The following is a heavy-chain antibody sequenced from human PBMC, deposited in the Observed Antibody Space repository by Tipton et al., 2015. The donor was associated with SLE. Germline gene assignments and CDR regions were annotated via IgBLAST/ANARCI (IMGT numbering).Heavy chain of an antibody. CDR1: GYLITSGYY. CDR3: ARGGLFTDFDY. CDR2: IHHSGTS. Sequence: GLVKPSETLALTCGVSGYLITSGYYWGWIRQPPGKGLEWIGSIHHSGTSHYNPSLKSRVTISVDTSKNQISLNLSSVSVADSAVYYCARGGLFTDFDYWGQGTLVTVSS. D-gene: IGHD3-10*01. J-gene: IGHJ4*02. V-gene: IGHV4-38-2*01.